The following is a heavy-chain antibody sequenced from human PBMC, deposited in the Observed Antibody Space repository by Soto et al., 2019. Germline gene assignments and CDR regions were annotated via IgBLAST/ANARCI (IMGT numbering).Heavy chain of an antibody. CDR1: GFTVNIYG. Sequence: GGSLRLSCVGSGFTVNIYGVHWVRQAPGKGLEWVAHICYDGVSQSYEDSGRGRGNTSRDCSTNTIYLQIKSRRAEDTAKDFGVRKSTPPFCGSWGRGTPGAVGS. J-gene: IGHJ5*02. CDR3: VRKSTPPFCGS. V-gene: IGHV3-33*01. D-gene: IGHD2-15*01. CDR2: ICYDGVSQ.